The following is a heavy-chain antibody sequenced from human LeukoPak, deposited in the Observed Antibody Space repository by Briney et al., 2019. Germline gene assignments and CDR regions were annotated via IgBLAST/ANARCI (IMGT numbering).Heavy chain of an antibody. CDR2: RKQDGSEQ. CDR1: GFTFSSSW. CDR3: ARVGPSYYYYYMDA. Sequence: GGSLRLSCSASGFTFSSSWMTWVRQAPGKGLEWVANRKQDGSEQYTADSLKGRFTISRDNDKKLVFLQMNSLRVDDTAVYYCARVGPSYYYYYMDAWGNGTTVIVSS. J-gene: IGHJ6*03. V-gene: IGHV3-7*01.